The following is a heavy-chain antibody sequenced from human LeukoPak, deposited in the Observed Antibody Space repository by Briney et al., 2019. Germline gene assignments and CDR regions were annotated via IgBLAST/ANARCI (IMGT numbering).Heavy chain of an antibody. CDR3: AKIAPWGAVTTTAGFDY. J-gene: IGHJ4*02. CDR1: GFSFSNYA. D-gene: IGHD4-17*01. Sequence: GGSLRLSCAASGFSFSNYAMSWVRQAPGKGLEWVSSISDSGAATYYADSVKGRFTISRDNSKNTLYLQLNSLGAEDTAVYYCAKIAPWGAVTTTAGFDYWGQGTLVTVSS. CDR2: ISDSGAAT. V-gene: IGHV3-23*01.